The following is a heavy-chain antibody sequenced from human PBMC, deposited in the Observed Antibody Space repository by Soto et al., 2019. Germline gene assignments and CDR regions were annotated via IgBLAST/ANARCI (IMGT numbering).Heavy chain of an antibody. V-gene: IGHV3-7*01. CDR1: GFTFSSYW. D-gene: IGHD2-2*01. Sequence: PGGSLRLSCAASGFTFSSYWMTWVRQAPGKGLEWVANIKYDGSEKYYVDSVKGRFTMSRDNAKNSLYLQMDSLRAEDTAVYYCARLPTRGSSTSCFDYWGQGTLVTVSS. J-gene: IGHJ4*02. CDR2: IKYDGSEK. CDR3: ARLPTRGSSTSCFDY.